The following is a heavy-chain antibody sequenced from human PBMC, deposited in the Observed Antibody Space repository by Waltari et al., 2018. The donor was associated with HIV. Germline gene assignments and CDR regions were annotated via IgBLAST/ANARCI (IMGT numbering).Heavy chain of an antibody. Sequence: EVQLLESGGGLVQPGGSLRLSCATSGFTFSSYAMSWVRQAPRKGRGAVSAMTGSVGSKYYAVSVKGRFTISRDNSKNTLYLRMDSLRAEDTAVYYCSRQSLVSFDDWGQGTLVTVSS. CDR1: GFTFSSYA. CDR2: MTGSVGSK. CDR3: SRQSLVSFDD. V-gene: IGHV3-23*01. D-gene: IGHD2-8*02. J-gene: IGHJ4*02.